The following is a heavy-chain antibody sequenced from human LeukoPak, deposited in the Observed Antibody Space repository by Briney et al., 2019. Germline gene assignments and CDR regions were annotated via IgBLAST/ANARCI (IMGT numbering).Heavy chain of an antibody. CDR1: GFTFNSYS. CDR3: ARDRGIDYGDYQNPWFDP. V-gene: IGHV3-21*01. Sequence: PGGSLRLSCAASGFTFNSYSMNWVRQAPGKGLEGVSSFSSSSSYIYYADSVKGRFTISRDNAKNSLYLQMNSLRAEDTAVYYCARDRGIDYGDYQNPWFDPWGQGTLVTVSS. J-gene: IGHJ5*02. D-gene: IGHD4-17*01. CDR2: FSSSSSYI.